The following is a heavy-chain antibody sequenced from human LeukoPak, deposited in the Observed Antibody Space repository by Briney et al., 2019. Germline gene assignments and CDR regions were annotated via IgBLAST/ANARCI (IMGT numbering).Heavy chain of an antibody. CDR3: AKDSNGYYYYGMDV. V-gene: IGHV3-9*03. D-gene: IGHD2-8*01. Sequence: PGGSLRLSCAASGFTFDDYAMHWVRQAPGKGLEWVSGISWNSGSIGYADSVKGRFTISRDNAKNSLYLQMNSLRAEDMALYYCAKDSNGYYYYGMDVWGQGTTVTVSS. J-gene: IGHJ6*02. CDR1: GFTFDDYA. CDR2: ISWNSGSI.